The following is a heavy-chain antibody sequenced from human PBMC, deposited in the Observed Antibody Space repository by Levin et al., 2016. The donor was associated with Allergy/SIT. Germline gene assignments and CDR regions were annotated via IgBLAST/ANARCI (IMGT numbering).Heavy chain of an antibody. V-gene: IGHV3-23*01. D-gene: IGHD3-16*02. Sequence: WIRQPPGKGLEWVSAISGSGGSTYYADSVKGRFTISRDNSKNTLYLQMNSLRAEDTAVYYCAKEEIRSFDYWGQGTLVPSPQ. CDR2: ISGSGGST. J-gene: IGHJ4*02. CDR3: AKEEIRSFDY.